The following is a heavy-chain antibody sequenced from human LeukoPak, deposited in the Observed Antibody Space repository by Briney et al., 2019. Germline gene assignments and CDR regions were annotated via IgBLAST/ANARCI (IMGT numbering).Heavy chain of an antibody. CDR2: ISWNSGSI. CDR3: AKDIATVKLYNFDY. D-gene: IGHD4-11*01. Sequence: PGGSLRLSCAASGFTSDYYAMHWVRQAPGKGLEWVSGISWNSGSIGYADSVKGRFTISRDNAKNSLYLQMNSLRAEDTALYYCAKDIATVKLYNFDYWGQGTLVTVSS. CDR1: GFTSDYYA. V-gene: IGHV3-9*02. J-gene: IGHJ4*02.